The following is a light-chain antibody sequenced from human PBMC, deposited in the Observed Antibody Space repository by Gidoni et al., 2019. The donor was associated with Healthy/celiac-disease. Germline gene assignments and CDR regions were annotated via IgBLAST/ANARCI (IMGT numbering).Light chain of an antibody. CDR3: QAWDSSTYVV. J-gene: IGLJ2*01. V-gene: IGLV3-1*01. CDR2: EDS. CDR1: TLGDKY. Sequence: YELTQPPSVPVYPGQTASITCSGNTLGDKYAYWYPQKPGQSPVMVIYEDSNRPSGIPERLSGSNSANTATLTISGTQAMDEADYYCQAWDSSTYVVFGGGTKLTVL.